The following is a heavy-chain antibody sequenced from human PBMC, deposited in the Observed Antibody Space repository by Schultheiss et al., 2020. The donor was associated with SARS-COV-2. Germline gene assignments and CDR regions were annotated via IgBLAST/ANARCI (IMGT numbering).Heavy chain of an antibody. CDR2: INLGDSDT. CDR1: GYSFTSYW. CDR3: ARNDYGDYLS. Sequence: GESLKISCKGSGYSFTSYWIGWVRQMPGKGLEWVGTINLGDSDTRYSPSFQGQVTISADKSITTAYLQWRSLKASDTAIYYCARNDYGDYLSWGQGTLVTVSS. J-gene: IGHJ4*02. D-gene: IGHD4-17*01. V-gene: IGHV5-51*01.